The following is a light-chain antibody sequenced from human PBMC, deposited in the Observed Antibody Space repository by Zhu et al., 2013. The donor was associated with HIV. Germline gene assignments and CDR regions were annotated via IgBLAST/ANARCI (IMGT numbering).Light chain of an antibody. CDR3: QQTFNLPRT. V-gene: IGKV4-1*01. J-gene: IGKJ2*01. CDR2: WAS. Sequence: DIVMTQSPEYLAVSLGERATINCKSSQAVFYSSTNKNYLAWYQQKPGQPPKLLIYWASTRESGVPDRFVGSGSGTDFTLTITSLQAEDVAVYYCQQTFNLPRTFGLGTRLDIK. CDR1: QAVFYSSTNKNY.